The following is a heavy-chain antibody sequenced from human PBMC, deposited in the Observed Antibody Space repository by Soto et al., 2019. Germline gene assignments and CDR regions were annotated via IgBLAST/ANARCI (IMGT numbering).Heavy chain of an antibody. CDR3: ASRDPGTSVDY. D-gene: IGHD1-7*01. CDR2: IYHSGST. CDR1: GGSISSSNW. J-gene: IGHJ4*02. V-gene: IGHV4-4*02. Sequence: PSETLSLTCAVSGGSISSSNWWSWVRRPPGKGLEWIGEIYHSGSTNYNPSLKSRVTISLDKSENQFSLKVTSLTAADTAVYYCASRDPGTSVDYWGQGTLVTVSS.